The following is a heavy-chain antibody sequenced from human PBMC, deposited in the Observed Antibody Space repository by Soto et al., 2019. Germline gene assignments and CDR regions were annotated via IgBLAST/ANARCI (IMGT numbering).Heavy chain of an antibody. CDR1: GFTFSSYA. J-gene: IGHJ3*02. D-gene: IGHD5-12*01. CDR2: ISGGGGST. V-gene: IGHV3-23*01. Sequence: HPGGSLRLSCAASGFTFSSYAMSWVRQAPGKGLEWVSAISGGGGSTYYADSVKGRFTISRDNSKNTLYLQMNSLRAEDTAVYYCAKAGRRATIRGDLVSAFDIWGQGTMVTVSS. CDR3: AKAGRRATIRGDLVSAFDI.